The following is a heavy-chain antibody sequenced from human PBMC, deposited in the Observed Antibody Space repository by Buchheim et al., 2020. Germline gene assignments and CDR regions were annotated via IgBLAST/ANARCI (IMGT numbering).Heavy chain of an antibody. J-gene: IGHJ2*01. V-gene: IGHV3-7*01. D-gene: IGHD6-13*01. CDR2: IKQDGSEK. Sequence: EVQLVESGGGLVQPGGSLRLSCAASGFTFSSYWMSWVRQAPGKGLEWVANIKQDGSEKYYVDSVKGRFTISRDNAKNSLDLQMNSLRAEDTAVYYCARPPGIIAAAGTVWYFDLWGRGTL. CDR3: ARPPGIIAAAGTVWYFDL. CDR1: GFTFSSYW.